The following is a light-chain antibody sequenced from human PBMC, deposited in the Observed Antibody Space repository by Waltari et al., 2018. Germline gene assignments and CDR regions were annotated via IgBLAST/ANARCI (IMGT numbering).Light chain of an antibody. Sequence: EIVLTQSLGTLSLSPGDTATLSCRASQSVTGNFLAWYQQKPGQTPRLLIFGASNRATGIPDRFRGSGSGPDFTLTISRLEPEDFELYFCQQYSSSPAITFAQGTRLEIK. V-gene: IGKV3-20*01. J-gene: IGKJ5*01. CDR3: QQYSSSPAIT. CDR2: GAS. CDR1: QSVTGNF.